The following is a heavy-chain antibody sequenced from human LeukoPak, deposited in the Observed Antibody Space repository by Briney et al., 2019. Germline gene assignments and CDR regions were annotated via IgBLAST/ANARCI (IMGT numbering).Heavy chain of an antibody. J-gene: IGHJ5*02. D-gene: IGHD6-13*01. CDR2: ISSSSSTI. V-gene: IGHV3-48*04. CDR3: ARDGLTYSSSWFDP. Sequence: GGSLRLSCAASGFTFSSYSMNWVRQAPGKGLEWVSYISSSSSTIYYADSVKGRFTISRDNAKNSLYLQMNSLRAEDRAVYYCARDGLTYSSSWFDPWGQGTLVTVSS. CDR1: GFTFSSYS.